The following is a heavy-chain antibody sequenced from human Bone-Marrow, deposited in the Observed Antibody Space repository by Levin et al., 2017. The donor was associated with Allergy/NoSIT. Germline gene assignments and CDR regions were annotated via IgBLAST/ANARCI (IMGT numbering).Heavy chain of an antibody. D-gene: IGHD4-17*01. CDR3: ARDPAVTRDGYFDL. V-gene: IGHV1-2*02. Sequence: ASVKVSCKASGFAFTDYYMHWVRQAPGQGLEWLGWINPNNGATKYALKFQDRVTMTRDTSISTAYMEFRRLRSDDTAVFYCARDPAVTRDGYFDLWGRSTLVSVSS. CDR2: INPNNGAT. J-gene: IGHJ2*01. CDR1: GFAFTDYY.